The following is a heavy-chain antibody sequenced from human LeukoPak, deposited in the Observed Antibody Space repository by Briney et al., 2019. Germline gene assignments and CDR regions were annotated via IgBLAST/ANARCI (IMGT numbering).Heavy chain of an antibody. D-gene: IGHD6-19*01. CDR1: GGSISSYY. CDR2: IYYSGST. V-gene: IGHV4-59*01. J-gene: IGHJ4*02. CDR3: ARVRYSSGWYDGLDY. Sequence: PSETLSLTRTVSGGSISSYYWSWIRQPPGKGLEWIGYIYYSGSTNYNPSLKSRVTISVDTSKNQFSLKLSSVTAADTAVYYCARVRYSSGWYDGLDYWGQGTLVTVSS.